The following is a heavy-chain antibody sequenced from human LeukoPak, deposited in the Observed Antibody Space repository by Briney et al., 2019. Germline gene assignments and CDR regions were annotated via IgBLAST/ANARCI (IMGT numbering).Heavy chain of an antibody. J-gene: IGHJ2*01. CDR2: INPNSGDT. V-gene: IGHV1-2*04. CDR1: GYTFTGYY. CDR3: ARGAGTYWHFDL. Sequence: VASVKVSCKASGYTFTGYYIHWVRQAPGQGLEWMGWINPNSGDTKYAQKFQGWVTMTRDTSITTAYMELSRLRSEDTAVYYCARGAGTYWHFDLWGRGPLVTVSS. D-gene: IGHD3-10*01.